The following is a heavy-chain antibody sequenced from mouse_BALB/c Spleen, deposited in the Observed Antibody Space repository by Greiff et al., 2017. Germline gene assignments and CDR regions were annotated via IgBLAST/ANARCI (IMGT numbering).Heavy chain of an antibody. J-gene: IGHJ2*01. CDR1: GYAFTNYW. Sequence: QVQLQQSGAELVRPGTSVKISCKASGYAFTNYWLGWVKQRPGHGLEWIGDIYPGSGNTYYNEKFKGKATLTADKSSSTAYMQLSSLTSEDSAVYFCARWRDYFDYWGQGTTLTVSS. V-gene: IGHV1-63*01. CDR2: IYPGSGNT. CDR3: ARWRDYFDY.